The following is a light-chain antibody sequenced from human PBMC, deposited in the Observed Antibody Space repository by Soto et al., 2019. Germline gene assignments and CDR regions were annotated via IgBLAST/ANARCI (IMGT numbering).Light chain of an antibody. Sequence: QSVLAHPASVSWSPGHSITISFTGTISYVGAYNYVSWYQHHPVKVPKLLIYEVTNRPSGVSDRFSGSKSCNTSSLNISGLKAEDEADYYCSSKRDSSTLFVFGTGTKVTVL. CDR3: SSKRDSSTLFV. CDR1: ISYVGAYNY. CDR2: EVT. J-gene: IGLJ1*01. V-gene: IGLV2-14*01.